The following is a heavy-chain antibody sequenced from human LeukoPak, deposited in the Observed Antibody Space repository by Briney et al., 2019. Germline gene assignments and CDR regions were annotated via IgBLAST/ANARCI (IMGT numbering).Heavy chain of an antibody. CDR2: IKQDGSEK. V-gene: IGHV3-7*03. D-gene: IGHD2-15*01. CDR3: ARSTGSCSGGSCWELDY. Sequence: GGSLRLSCAASGFTFSSYWMSWVRQAPGKGLEWVANIKQDGSEKYYVDSVKGRFTISRDNAKNSLYLQMNSLRSEDTAVYYCARSTGSCSGGSCWELDYWGQGTLVTVSS. J-gene: IGHJ4*02. CDR1: GFTFSSYW.